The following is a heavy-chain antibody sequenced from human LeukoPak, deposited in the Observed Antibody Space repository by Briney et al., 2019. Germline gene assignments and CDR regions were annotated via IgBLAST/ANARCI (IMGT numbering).Heavy chain of an antibody. J-gene: IGHJ5*02. CDR2: ISSNGGNT. D-gene: IGHD5-18*01. Sequence: GGSLRLSCAASGFTFSSYAMHWVRQAPGKGLEYVSAISSNGGNTYYADSVKGRFTISRDNSKNTLYLQMSSLRAEDTAVYYCVKDSDRYIYGSWFDPWGQGVLVTVSS. CDR3: VKDSDRYIYGSWFDP. CDR1: GFTFSSYA. V-gene: IGHV3-64D*06.